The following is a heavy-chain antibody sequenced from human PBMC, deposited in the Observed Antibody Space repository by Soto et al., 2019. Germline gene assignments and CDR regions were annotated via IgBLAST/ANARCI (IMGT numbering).Heavy chain of an antibody. Sequence: EEPLLESGGGLVQPGGSLRLSCAASGFTFSTYAMNWVRQAPGKGLEWVSGVSATGASTYYADSVRDRFTISRDNSKDTLDLQLNSLRAEDTAVYYCAKSPMVRGADRYYYTGMDVWGQGTTVTVSS. CDR1: GFTFSTYA. CDR3: AKSPMVRGADRYYYTGMDV. CDR2: VSATGAST. D-gene: IGHD3-10*01. J-gene: IGHJ6*02. V-gene: IGHV3-23*01.